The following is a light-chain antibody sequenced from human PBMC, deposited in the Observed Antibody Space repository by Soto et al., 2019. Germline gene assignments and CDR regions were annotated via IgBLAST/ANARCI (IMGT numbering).Light chain of an antibody. CDR2: DVS. CDR1: SSDVGGYNY. V-gene: IGLV2-14*01. Sequence: QSALTQPASVSGSPGQSITISCTGTSSDVGGYNYVSWYQQHPGKAPKLMIYDVSNRPSGVSNRFSGSKSGNTASLTISGLRAEDEADYYCSSYTSSSVVFGGGTKLT. J-gene: IGLJ2*01. CDR3: SSYTSSSVV.